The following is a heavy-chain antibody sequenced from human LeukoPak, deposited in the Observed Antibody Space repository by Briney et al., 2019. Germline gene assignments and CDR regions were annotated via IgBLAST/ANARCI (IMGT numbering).Heavy chain of an antibody. V-gene: IGHV1-2*02. Sequence: ASVKVSCTASGYTFSGYYMHRVRQAPGQGLEWMGWINPNSGGTNYAQKFQGRVTMTRDTSISTAYMELSRLRSDDTAVYYCASPYYGGYYYGMDVWGQGATVTVSS. CDR2: INPNSGGT. D-gene: IGHD3-10*01. J-gene: IGHJ6*02. CDR3: ASPYYGGYYYGMDV. CDR1: GYTFSGYY.